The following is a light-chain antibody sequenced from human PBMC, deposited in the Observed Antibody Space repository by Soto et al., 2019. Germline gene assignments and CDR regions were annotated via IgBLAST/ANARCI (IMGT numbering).Light chain of an antibody. CDR1: QGFNNY. V-gene: IGKV1-5*03. CDR2: KAS. CDR3: QQYNSYPYT. J-gene: IGKJ5*01. Sequence: DIQMTKSPSSLSASVGDRVTITCRASQGFNNYLAWYQQRPGKVPKLLIYKASTLKSGVPSRFSGSGSGTEFTLTIISLQPDDFATYYCQQYNSYPYTLGQGTRLEN.